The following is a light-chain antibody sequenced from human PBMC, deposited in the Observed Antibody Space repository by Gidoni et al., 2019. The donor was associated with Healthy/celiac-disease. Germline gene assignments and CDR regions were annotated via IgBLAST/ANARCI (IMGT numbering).Light chain of an antibody. V-gene: IGLV2-14*01. CDR1: SSDVGGYNY. Sequence: QSALTQPASVSGSPGQSITISCPGTSSDVGGYNYVSWYQQHPGKAPKLMIYEVSTRPSGVSNRFSGSKSGNTASLTISGLQAEDEADYYCSSYTSSSVVFGGGTKLTVL. CDR2: EVS. CDR3: SSYTSSSVV. J-gene: IGLJ2*01.